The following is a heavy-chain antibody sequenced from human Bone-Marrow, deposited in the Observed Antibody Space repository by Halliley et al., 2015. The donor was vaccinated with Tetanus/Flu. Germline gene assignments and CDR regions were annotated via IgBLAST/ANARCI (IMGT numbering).Heavy chain of an antibody. D-gene: IGHD2-21*02. CDR3: ARGPTLTAWGNWFDP. V-gene: IGHV4-31*03. J-gene: IGHJ5*02. Sequence: TLSLTCTVSGASISSGTFYWSWIRQHPGKGLEWIGYISYSGSAYSKPSLASRVTISLDTSKNQFSLKMNSVTAADTAVYYCARGPTLTAWGNWFDPWGQGTLVTVSS. CDR2: ISYSGSA. CDR1: GASISSGTFY.